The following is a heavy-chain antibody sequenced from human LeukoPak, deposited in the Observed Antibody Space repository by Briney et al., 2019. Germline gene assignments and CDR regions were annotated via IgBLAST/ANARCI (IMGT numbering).Heavy chain of an antibody. Sequence: GGSLRLSCAASGFTFISYGMHWVRQAPGKGLEWVAFIRYDGSNKYYADSVKGRFTISRDNSKNTLYLQMNSMRAEDTAVYYCAKDDWYCSGGSCPRNFDYWGQGTLVTVSS. CDR1: GFTFISYG. V-gene: IGHV3-30*02. CDR2: IRYDGSNK. CDR3: AKDDWYCSGGSCPRNFDY. J-gene: IGHJ4*02. D-gene: IGHD2-15*01.